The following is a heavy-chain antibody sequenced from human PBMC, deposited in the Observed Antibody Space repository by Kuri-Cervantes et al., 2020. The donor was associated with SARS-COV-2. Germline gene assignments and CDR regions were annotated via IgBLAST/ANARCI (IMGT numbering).Heavy chain of an antibody. CDR1: GGSFRGYY. J-gene: IGHJ4*02. CDR3: ASFGYEGY. Sequence: TLALTCAVYGGSFRGYYWSWIRQPSGKGLEWIGEINHSGSTNYSPSLKSRVTISLDTAKNQFPLKLSSVTAADPAVYYCASFGYEGYWGQGTLVTVSS. V-gene: IGHV4-34*01. D-gene: IGHD5-12*01. CDR2: INHSGST.